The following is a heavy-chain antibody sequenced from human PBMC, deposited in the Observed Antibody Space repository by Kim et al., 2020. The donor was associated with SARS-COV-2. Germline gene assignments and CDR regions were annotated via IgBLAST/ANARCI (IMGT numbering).Heavy chain of an antibody. CDR1: GFTFSSYA. J-gene: IGHJ4*02. CDR2: ICGSGGST. D-gene: IGHD3-3*01. V-gene: IGHV3-23*01. CDR3: AKDPYYDFWSGYYFDY. Sequence: GGSLRLSCAASGFTFSSYATSWVRQAPGKGLEWVSVICGSGGSTYYADSVKGRFTISRDNSKNTLYLQMNSLRAEDTAVYYCAKDPYYDFWSGYYFDYWGQGTLVTVSS.